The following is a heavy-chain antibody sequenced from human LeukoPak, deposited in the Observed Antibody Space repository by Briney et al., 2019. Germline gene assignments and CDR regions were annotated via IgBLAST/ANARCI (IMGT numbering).Heavy chain of an antibody. Sequence: GASVKVSCKASGYTFTSYAMNWVRQAPGQGLEWMGWINPNTGNPTYAQGFTGRFVFSLDTSVSTTYLQISSLKAEDTAVYYCARAYQRLGGLSFPDQWGQGTLVSVSS. CDR1: GYTFTSYA. J-gene: IGHJ5*02. D-gene: IGHD3-16*02. CDR2: INPNTGNP. CDR3: ARAYQRLGGLSFPDQ. V-gene: IGHV7-4-1*02.